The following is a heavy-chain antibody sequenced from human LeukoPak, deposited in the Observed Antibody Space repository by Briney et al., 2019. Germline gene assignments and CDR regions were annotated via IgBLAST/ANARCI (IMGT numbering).Heavy chain of an antibody. CDR3: AKARLDGTYYYYMDV. Sequence: GGSLRLSCAASGFTFSSYGMSWVRQAPGKRLEWVSGIGGSGTGTYYADSVKGRFTISRDNSKNTLYLQMNGLRAEDTAVYYCAKARLDGTYYYYMDVWGKGTTVTISS. D-gene: IGHD3-16*01. J-gene: IGHJ6*03. V-gene: IGHV3-23*01. CDR1: GFTFSSYG. CDR2: IGGSGTGT.